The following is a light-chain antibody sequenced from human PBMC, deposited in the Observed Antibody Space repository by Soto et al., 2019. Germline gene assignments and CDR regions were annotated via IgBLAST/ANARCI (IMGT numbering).Light chain of an antibody. J-gene: IGKJ4*01. CDR1: QSIRNW. CDR3: QQGDSFPPT. V-gene: IGKV1-12*01. CDR2: TAS. Sequence: DIQMTQSPSSVSASVGDRVTITCRASQSIRNWLAWYQQKPGQAPKVLIYTASTLQSGAPSRFSGRGSGTDFSLTISSLQPEDFATYFCQQGDSFPPTLGAGTK.